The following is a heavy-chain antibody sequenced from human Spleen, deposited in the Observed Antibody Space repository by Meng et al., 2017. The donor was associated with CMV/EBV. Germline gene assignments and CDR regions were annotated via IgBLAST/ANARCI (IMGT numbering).Heavy chain of an antibody. CDR3: ARGDSGTVGY. V-gene: IGHV4-34*01. CDR2: INHSART. CDR1: AGSFTGYY. J-gene: IGHJ4*02. D-gene: IGHD3-10*01. Sequence: QLEHQQVRAGLLKPAESMAFTCAVAAGSFTGYYSSRIRQQLGKALEWIGEINHSARTNYNPFLKSRVTISVDTSKNQFSLKLRSVTAADTAVYYCARGDSGTVGYWGQGTLVTVSS.